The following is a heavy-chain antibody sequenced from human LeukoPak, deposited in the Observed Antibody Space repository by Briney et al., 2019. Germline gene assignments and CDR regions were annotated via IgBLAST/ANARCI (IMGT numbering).Heavy chain of an antibody. Sequence: ASVKVSCKASGYTFTNYDINWVRQATGQGLEWMGWMNPNSGNTGYAQKFQGRVTITRNTSISTAYMELSSLTSEDTAVYYCARLKRGIGAAGTSLRGWFDPWGQGTLVTVSS. CDR1: GYTFTNYD. J-gene: IGHJ5*02. CDR3: ARLKRGIGAAGTSLRGWFDP. V-gene: IGHV1-8*03. D-gene: IGHD6-13*01. CDR2: MNPNSGNT.